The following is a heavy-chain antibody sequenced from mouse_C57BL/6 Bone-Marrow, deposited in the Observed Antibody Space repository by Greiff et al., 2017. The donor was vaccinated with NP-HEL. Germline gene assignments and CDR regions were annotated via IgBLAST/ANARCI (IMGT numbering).Heavy chain of an antibody. Sequence: QVHVKQSGAELARPGASVKLSCKASGYTFTSYGISWVKQRPGQGLEWIGEIYPRSGNTYYNEKFKGKATLTADKSSSTAYMELRSLTSEDSAVYFCARNGYPAMDYWGQGTSVTVSS. J-gene: IGHJ4*01. V-gene: IGHV1-81*01. CDR2: IYPRSGNT. D-gene: IGHD2-2*01. CDR1: GYTFTSYG. CDR3: ARNGYPAMDY.